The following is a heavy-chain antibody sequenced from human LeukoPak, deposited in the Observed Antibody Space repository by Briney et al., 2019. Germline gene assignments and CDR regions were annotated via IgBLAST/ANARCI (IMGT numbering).Heavy chain of an antibody. D-gene: IGHD3-10*01. Sequence: SQTLSLTCTVSGGSISSGDYYWSRIRQPPGKGLEWIGYIYYSGSTYYNPSLKSRVTISVDTSKNQFSLKLSSVTAADTAVYYCARERGLVRDFDYWGQGTLVTVSS. CDR3: ARERGLVRDFDY. V-gene: IGHV4-30-4*01. J-gene: IGHJ4*02. CDR1: GGSISSGDYY. CDR2: IYYSGST.